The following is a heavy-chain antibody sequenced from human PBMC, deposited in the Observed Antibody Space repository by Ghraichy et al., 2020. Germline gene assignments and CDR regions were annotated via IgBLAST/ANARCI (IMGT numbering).Heavy chain of an antibody. Sequence: GGSLRLSCTASGFIFSSYAMAWVRQSPGKGLDWVSTISRNGDATHYADSVKGRFTISRDNANNTLYLHMNGLRAEDTAVFFCAKKPYCDATTCYAFDSWGQGTLVTVSS. D-gene: IGHD2-2*01. CDR3: AKKPYCDATTCYAFDS. V-gene: IGHV3-23*01. CDR2: ISRNGDAT. J-gene: IGHJ4*02. CDR1: GFIFSSYA.